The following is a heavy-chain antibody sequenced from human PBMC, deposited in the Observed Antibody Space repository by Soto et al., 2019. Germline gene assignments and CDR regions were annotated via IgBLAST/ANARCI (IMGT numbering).Heavy chain of an antibody. D-gene: IGHD2-2*02. CDR2: ISWNSGSI. J-gene: IGHJ6*03. V-gene: IGHV3-9*01. CDR1: GITFDDYA. CDR3: AKVSIRALYPPYMDV. Sequence: SLRLSCAASGITFDDYAIHWARQAPRKGLEWVSGISWNSGSIGYADSVKGRFTISRDNAKNSLYLQMNSLRAEDTALYYWAKVSIRALYPPYMDVWGKGTTVTVSS.